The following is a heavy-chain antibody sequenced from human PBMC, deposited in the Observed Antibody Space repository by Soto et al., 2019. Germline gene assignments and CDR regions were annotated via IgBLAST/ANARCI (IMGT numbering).Heavy chain of an antibody. Sequence: QVQLVESGGGVVQPGRSLRLSCAASGFTFSSYGMHWVRQAPGKGLEWVAVIWYDGSNKYYADSVKGRFTISRDNSKNXLXXQMNSLRAEDTAVYYCAREGATYCGGDCWHDAFDIWGQGTMVTVSS. V-gene: IGHV3-33*01. CDR1: GFTFSSYG. CDR2: IWYDGSNK. D-gene: IGHD2-21*02. J-gene: IGHJ3*02. CDR3: AREGATYCGGDCWHDAFDI.